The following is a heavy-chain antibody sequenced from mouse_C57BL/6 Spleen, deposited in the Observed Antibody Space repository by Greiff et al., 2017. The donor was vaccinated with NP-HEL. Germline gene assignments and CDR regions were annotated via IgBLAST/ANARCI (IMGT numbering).Heavy chain of an antibody. D-gene: IGHD2-4*01. J-gene: IGHJ3*01. V-gene: IGHV1-55*01. CDR3: ARVNIYYDYDVSWFAY. Sequence: VQLQQPGAELVKPGASVKMSCKASGYTFTSYWITWVKQRPGQGLEWIGDIYPGSGSTNYNEKFKSKATLTVDTSSSTAYMQLSSLTSEDSAVYYCARVNIYYDYDVSWFAYWGQGTLVTVSA. CDR2: IYPGSGST. CDR1: GYTFTSYW.